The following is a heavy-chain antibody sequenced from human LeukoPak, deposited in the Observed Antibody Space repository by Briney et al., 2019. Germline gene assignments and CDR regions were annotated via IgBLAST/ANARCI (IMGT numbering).Heavy chain of an antibody. CDR2: ISSNGGST. CDR3: ARVGTGDIVGATDDWYFDL. D-gene: IGHD1-26*01. CDR1: GFTFSSYA. V-gene: IGHV3-64*01. Sequence: GGSLRLSCAASGFTFSSYAMHWVRQAPGKGLEYVSAISSNGGSTYYANSVKGRFTISRDNSKNTLYLQMGSLRAEDMAVYYCARVGTGDIVGATDDWYFDLWGRGTLVTVSS. J-gene: IGHJ2*01.